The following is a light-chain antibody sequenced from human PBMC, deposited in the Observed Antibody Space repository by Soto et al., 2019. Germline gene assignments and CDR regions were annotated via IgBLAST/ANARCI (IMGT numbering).Light chain of an antibody. CDR2: GAS. Sequence: IVLTQSPGTLSLSPGERATLSCRASQSVSSSYLAWYQQKPGQAPRXLIYGASNRATGIPDRFSGSGSGTDFTLTISRLEPEDFAVYYCQQYGSSGTFGQGTKV. J-gene: IGKJ1*01. V-gene: IGKV3-20*01. CDR1: QSVSSSY. CDR3: QQYGSSGT.